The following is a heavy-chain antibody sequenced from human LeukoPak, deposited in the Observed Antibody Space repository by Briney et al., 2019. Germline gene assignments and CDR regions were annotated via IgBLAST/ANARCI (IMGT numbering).Heavy chain of an antibody. Sequence: GESLKISCKGSGYSFTSYWIGWVRQMPGKGLEWMGIIYPGDSDTRYSPSFQGQVTISADKSISTAYLQWSSLKASDTAMYYCARPGRDGYNLDAFDIWGQGTTVTVSS. CDR3: ARPGRDGYNLDAFDI. J-gene: IGHJ3*02. CDR1: GYSFTSYW. D-gene: IGHD5-24*01. CDR2: IYPGDSDT. V-gene: IGHV5-51*01.